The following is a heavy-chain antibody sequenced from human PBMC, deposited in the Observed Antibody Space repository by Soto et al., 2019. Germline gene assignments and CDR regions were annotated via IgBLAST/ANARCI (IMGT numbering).Heavy chain of an antibody. CDR1: GFTFSCYS. CDR3: ARGGDPDY. CDR2: IQSDGSSP. J-gene: IGHJ4*02. V-gene: IGHV3-74*01. D-gene: IGHD2-21*02. Sequence: GGSLRLSCSASGFTFSCYSMHWVRQAPGKGLVWISRIQSDGSSPDYVDSVKGRFTISRDNAKNTLYLQMNNLRAEDTAVYYCARGGDPDYWGQGTLVTVSS.